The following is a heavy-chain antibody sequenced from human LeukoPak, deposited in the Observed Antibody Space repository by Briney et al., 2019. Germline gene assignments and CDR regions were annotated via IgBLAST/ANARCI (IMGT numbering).Heavy chain of an antibody. V-gene: IGHV4-34*01. CDR2: INHSGST. Sequence: SETLSLTCAVYGGSFSGYYWSWIRQPPGKGLEWIGEINHSGSTNHNPSLKSRVTISVDTSKNQFSLKLSSVTAADTAVYYCARHSYLWGYQLPPVRWFDPWGQGTLVTVSS. J-gene: IGHJ5*02. D-gene: IGHD2-2*01. CDR1: GGSFSGYY. CDR3: ARHSYLWGYQLPPVRWFDP.